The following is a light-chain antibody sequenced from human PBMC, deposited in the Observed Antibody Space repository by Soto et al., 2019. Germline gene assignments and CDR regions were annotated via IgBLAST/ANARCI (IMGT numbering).Light chain of an antibody. CDR1: ETVTGK. V-gene: IGKV3D-15*01. CDR3: QQYKDWPPYT. Sequence: EIVLTQSPGTLSLSPADRATLSCRASETVTGKYLAWYQQKVGQAPRLLIFAASNRATGIPDRFSGSGSGTDFTLTISSLQSEDFAVYFCQQYKDWPPYTFGQGTKLEIK. CDR2: AAS. J-gene: IGKJ2*01.